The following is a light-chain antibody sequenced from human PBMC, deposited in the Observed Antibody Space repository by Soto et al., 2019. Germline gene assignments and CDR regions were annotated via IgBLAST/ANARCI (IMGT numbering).Light chain of an antibody. J-gene: IGKJ1*01. CDR3: QQYDSLWT. CDR1: QSISGY. CDR2: DAS. Sequence: DIQMTQSPSTLSASVGDRVTITCRASQSISGYLAWYQQRPGKAPQLLIYDASSLQTGVPSRFSGSGSGTEFTLTISCLQPDDFATYYCQQYDSLWTFDQGTKVDIK. V-gene: IGKV1-5*01.